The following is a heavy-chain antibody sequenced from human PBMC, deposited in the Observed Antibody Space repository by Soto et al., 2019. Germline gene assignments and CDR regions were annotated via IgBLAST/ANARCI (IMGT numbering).Heavy chain of an antibody. CDR3: AVGRHKTSGSNTWFDP. J-gene: IGHJ5*02. V-gene: IGHV3-23*01. Sequence: GGSLRLSCSASGVNFSCYAMNWVCQAPGKGLEWVSTISDTGGGTFYAGSVKGRFTISRDNSTNTLYLQMHSLRADDSAIYFCAVGRHKTSGSNTWFDPWGRGTLVTVSS. CDR2: ISDTGGGT. CDR1: GVNFSCYA. D-gene: IGHD3-22*01.